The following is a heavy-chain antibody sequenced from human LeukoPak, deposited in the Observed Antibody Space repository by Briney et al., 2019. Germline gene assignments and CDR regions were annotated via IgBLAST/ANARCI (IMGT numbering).Heavy chain of an antibody. Sequence: PGRSLRLSCAASGFDFNTYVMHWVRQAPGKGLEWVAVIWYDGGNKYYIDSVKGRFTISRENSKSTLFLQMNSLRAEDTAVYYCARTYYHGSGRPLGGLGYWGQGTLVTVSS. J-gene: IGHJ4*02. CDR3: ARTYYHGSGRPLGGLGY. CDR2: IWYDGGNK. D-gene: IGHD3-10*01. V-gene: IGHV3-33*01. CDR1: GFDFNTYV.